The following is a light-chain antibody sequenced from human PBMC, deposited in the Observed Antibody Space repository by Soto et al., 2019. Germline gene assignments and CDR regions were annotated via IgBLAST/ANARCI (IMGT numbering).Light chain of an antibody. CDR1: SSDVGGYNY. V-gene: IGLV2-14*03. CDR3: SSYTNSGTLYV. CDR2: DVS. J-gene: IGLJ1*01. Sequence: QSALTQPASVSGSPGQSITISCTGTSSDVGGYNYVSWYQQHPGKAPKVIIYDVSNRPSGVSNRFSGSKSGNAASLTISGLQAEDEADYHCSSYTNSGTLYVFGTGTKLTVL.